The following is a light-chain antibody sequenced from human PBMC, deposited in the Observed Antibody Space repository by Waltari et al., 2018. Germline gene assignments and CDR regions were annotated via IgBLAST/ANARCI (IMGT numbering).Light chain of an antibody. Sequence: ETVLTQSPGTVALSPGEGATLSCTASQTVSSDYVAWYQQKPGQVPRLLIYGASSRAPGIPDRFRGSGTGTHFTLTIRRLEPEDSAVYYCQQYGTSAKFGQGTRVEIK. CDR1: QTVSSDY. CDR3: QQYGTSAK. V-gene: IGKV3-20*01. CDR2: GAS. J-gene: IGKJ1*01.